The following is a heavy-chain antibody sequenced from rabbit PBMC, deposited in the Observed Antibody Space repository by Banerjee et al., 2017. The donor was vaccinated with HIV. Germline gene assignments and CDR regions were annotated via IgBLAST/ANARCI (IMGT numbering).Heavy chain of an antibody. J-gene: IGHJ4*01. Sequence: GIDFSGNYWMCWVRQAPGKGLEWIACINTSSGNTVYASWAKGRFTISKTSSTTVTLQMTSLTAADTATYFCARRIGGYTYGFGLWGPGTLVTVS. CDR3: ARRIGGYTYGFGL. CDR2: INTSSGNT. CDR1: GIDFSGNYW. V-gene: IGHV1S45*01. D-gene: IGHD6-1*01.